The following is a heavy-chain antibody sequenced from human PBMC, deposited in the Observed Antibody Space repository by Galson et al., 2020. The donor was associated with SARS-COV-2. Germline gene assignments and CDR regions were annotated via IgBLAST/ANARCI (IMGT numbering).Heavy chain of an antibody. V-gene: IGHV3-23*01. Sequence: GESLKISCAASGFTFSSYAMSWVRQAPGKGLEWVSAISGSGGSTYYADSVKGRFTISRDNSKNTLYLQMNSLRAEDTAVYYCAKGEAATTDVDYYYYGMDDWGQGTTVTVSS. CDR1: GFTFSSYA. CDR3: AKGEAATTDVDYYYYGMDD. D-gene: IGHD5-12*01. J-gene: IGHJ6*02. CDR2: ISGSGGST.